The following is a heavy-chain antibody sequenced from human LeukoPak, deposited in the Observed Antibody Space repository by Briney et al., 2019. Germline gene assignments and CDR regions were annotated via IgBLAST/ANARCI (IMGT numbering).Heavy chain of an antibody. D-gene: IGHD3-22*01. V-gene: IGHV4-39*01. J-gene: IGHJ2*01. CDR1: GVSIRSSYYY. CDR3: ARGVTMIVVVIHDWYFDL. Sequence: SETLSLTCTVSGVSIRSSYYYWGWIRQPPGKGLEWIGSIYDSGSTYYNPSLKSRVTISVDTSKNQFSLTLNSVTAADTAVYYCARGVTMIVVVIHDWYFDLWGRGTLVTVSS. CDR2: IYDSGST.